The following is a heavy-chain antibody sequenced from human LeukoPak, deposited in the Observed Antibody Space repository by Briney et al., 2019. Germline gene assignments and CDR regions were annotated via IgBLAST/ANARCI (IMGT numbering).Heavy chain of an antibody. CDR2: INHSGST. Sequence: PSETLSLTCAVYGGSFSGYYWSWIRQPPGKGLEWIGEINHSGSTNYNPSLKSRVTISVDTSKNQFSLKLSSVTAADTAVYYCARQYYDYVWGSYGVWFDPWGQGTLVTVSS. J-gene: IGHJ5*02. CDR1: GGSFSGYY. V-gene: IGHV4-34*01. CDR3: ARQYYDYVWGSYGVWFDP. D-gene: IGHD3-16*01.